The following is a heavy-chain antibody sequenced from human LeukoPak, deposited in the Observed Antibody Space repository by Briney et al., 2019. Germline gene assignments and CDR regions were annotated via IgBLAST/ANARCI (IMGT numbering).Heavy chain of an antibody. J-gene: IGHJ6*03. V-gene: IGHV4-39*01. CDR2: IYYSGST. Sequence: SETLSLTCTVSGGSISSSSYYWGWIRQPPGKGLEWIGSIYYSGSTYYNPSLKSRVTISVDTSKNQFSLKLSSVTAADTAVYYCARRIDYYYYMDVWGKGTTVTVSS. CDR3: ARRIDYYYYMDV. CDR1: GGSISSSSYY. D-gene: IGHD2-15*01.